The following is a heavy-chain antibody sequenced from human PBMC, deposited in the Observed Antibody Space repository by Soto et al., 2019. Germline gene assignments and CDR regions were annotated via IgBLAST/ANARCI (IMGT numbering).Heavy chain of an antibody. J-gene: IGHJ6*01. V-gene: IGHV4-39*01. CDR1: GGSISGSSFY. Sequence: PSETLSLTCTVSGGSISGSSFYWGWIRQSPGRGLEWIGTIYYSGESYYNPSLKSRVTITVDTSKNQFSPRLNSVTAADTAVYYCGRHSATGQVVYSGVDVGAQGPTVTVS. CDR3: GRHSATGQVVYSGVDV. CDR2: IYYSGES.